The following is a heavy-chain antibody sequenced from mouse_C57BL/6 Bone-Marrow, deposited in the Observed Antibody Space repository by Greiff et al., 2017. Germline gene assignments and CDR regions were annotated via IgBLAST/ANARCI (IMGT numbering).Heavy chain of an antibody. CDR2: ISDGGSYT. J-gene: IGHJ3*01. CDR1: GFTFSSYA. Sequence: EVKVVESGGGLVKPGGSLKLSCAASGFTFSSYAMSWVRQTPEKRLEWVATISDGGSYTYYPDNVKGRFTIYRDNAKNNLYLQMSHLKYENTAMYYCARDAYYYGSSYTWFAYWGQGTLVTVSA. CDR3: ARDAYYYGSSYTWFAY. V-gene: IGHV5-4*01. D-gene: IGHD1-1*01.